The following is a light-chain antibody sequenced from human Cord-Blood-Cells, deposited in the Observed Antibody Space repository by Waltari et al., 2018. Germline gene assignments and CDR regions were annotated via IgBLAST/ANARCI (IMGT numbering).Light chain of an antibody. CDR3: QQSYSTPYT. CDR2: AAS. V-gene: IGKV1-39*01. Sequence: DIQMTQSPSPLSASVGDRVTITCLSSQSISSYLNWYQQKPGKAPKLLIYAASSLQSGVPSRFSGSGSGTDFTLTISSLQPEDFATYYCQQSYSTPYTFGQGTKLEIK. CDR1: QSISSY. J-gene: IGKJ2*01.